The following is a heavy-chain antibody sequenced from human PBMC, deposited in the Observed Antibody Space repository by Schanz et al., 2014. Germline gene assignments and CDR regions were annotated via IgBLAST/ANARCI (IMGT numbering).Heavy chain of an antibody. CDR2: INPSSGTT. V-gene: IGHV1-46*03. J-gene: IGHJ4*02. CDR1: GYSFTTYD. CDR3: ARGGFFDSTSFDS. D-gene: IGHD2-2*01. Sequence: QVQLVQSGAEVKKPGASVRVSCKASGYSFTTYDVNWVRQATGQGLEWMGKINPSSGTTRIAQNFQGRLTVTRDTSTSTVNMELSSLRSEDTAVYYCARGGFFDSTSFDSWGQGTLXTVSS.